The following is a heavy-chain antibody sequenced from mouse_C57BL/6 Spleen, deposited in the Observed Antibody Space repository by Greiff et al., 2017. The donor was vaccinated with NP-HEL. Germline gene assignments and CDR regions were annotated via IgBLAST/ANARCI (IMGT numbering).Heavy chain of an antibody. D-gene: IGHD1-1*01. CDR2: IRSKSNNYAT. CDR3: VSDYYGLAY. CDR1: GFSFNTYA. V-gene: IGHV10-1*01. J-gene: IGHJ3*01. Sequence: EVQRVESGGGLVQPKGSLKLSCAASGFSFNTYAMNWVRQAPGKGLEWVARIRSKSNNYATYYADSVKDRFTISRDDSESMLYLQMNNLKTEDTAMYYCVSDYYGLAYWGQGTLVTVSA.